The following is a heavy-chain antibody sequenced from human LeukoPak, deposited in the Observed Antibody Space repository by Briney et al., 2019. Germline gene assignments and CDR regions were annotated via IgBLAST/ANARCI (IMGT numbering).Heavy chain of an antibody. V-gene: IGHV1-18*01. CDR1: GYTFTSYG. D-gene: IGHD3-22*01. CDR3: ARENYFDSSGYYFFDY. J-gene: IGHJ4*02. CDR2: VSAYNGNT. Sequence: ASVKVSCKASGYTFTSYGISWVRQAPGQGLEWMGWVSAYNGNTNYAQKLQGRVTMTTDTSTSTAYMELRSLRSDDTAVYYCARENYFDSSGYYFFDYWGQGTLVTVSS.